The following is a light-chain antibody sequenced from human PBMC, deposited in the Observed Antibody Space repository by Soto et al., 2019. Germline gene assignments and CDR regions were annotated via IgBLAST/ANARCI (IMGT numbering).Light chain of an antibody. CDR2: GAS. CDR3: QQYGSSPLYT. Sequence: EIVLTQSPGTLSLSPGERATLSCRASQSVSTTYFAWYQQKPGQAPRLLIYGASSRATGLPARFRGSGAGTDVTLSINRLEPEDVAVYYGQQYGSSPLYTVGQGTKLEIK. V-gene: IGKV3-20*01. CDR1: QSVSTTY. J-gene: IGKJ2*01.